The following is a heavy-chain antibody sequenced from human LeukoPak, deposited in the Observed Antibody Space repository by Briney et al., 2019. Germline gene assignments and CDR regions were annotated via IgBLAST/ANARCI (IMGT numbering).Heavy chain of an antibody. V-gene: IGHV4-59*01. CDR1: GGSISSYY. J-gene: IGHJ3*02. CDR3: ARDSYYYDSSGFHYAFDI. CDR2: IYYSGST. Sequence: SETLSLTCTVSGGSISSYYWSWIRQPPGKGLEWIGYIYYSGSTNYNPSLKSRVTISVDTSKNQFSLKLSSVTAADTAVYYCARDSYYYDSSGFHYAFDIWGQGTMVTVSS. D-gene: IGHD3-22*01.